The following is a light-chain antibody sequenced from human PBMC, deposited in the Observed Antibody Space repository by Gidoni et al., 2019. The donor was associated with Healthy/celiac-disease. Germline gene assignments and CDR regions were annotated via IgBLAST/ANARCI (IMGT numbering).Light chain of an antibody. V-gene: IGKV3-11*01. Sequence: EIVLTQSPATLSLSPGERATLSCRASQSVSSYLAWYQPKPGQAPRLLIYDASNRATGIPARFSGSGSGTDFTLTISSLEPEDFAVYYCQQRSNWPGITFGQGTRLEIK. J-gene: IGKJ5*01. CDR3: QQRSNWPGIT. CDR2: DAS. CDR1: QSVSSY.